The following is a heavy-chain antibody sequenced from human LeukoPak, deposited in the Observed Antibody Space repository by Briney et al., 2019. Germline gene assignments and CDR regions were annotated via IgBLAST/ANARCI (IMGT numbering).Heavy chain of an antibody. CDR3: ARYSSSNQRYNWNDEYNWFDP. Sequence: GASVKVSFKASGYTFTSYYMHWVRQAPGQGLEWMGVINPSGGSTSYAQKFQGRVTMTRDMSTSTVYMELSSLRSEDTAVYYCARYSSSNQRYNWNDEYNWFDPWGQGTLVTVSS. CDR2: INPSGGST. V-gene: IGHV1-46*01. D-gene: IGHD1-1*01. J-gene: IGHJ5*02. CDR1: GYTFTSYY.